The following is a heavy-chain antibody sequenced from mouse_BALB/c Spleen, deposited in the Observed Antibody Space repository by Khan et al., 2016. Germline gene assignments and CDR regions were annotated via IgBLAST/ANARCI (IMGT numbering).Heavy chain of an antibody. Sequence: EVKLLESGGGLVQPGGSLNLSCAASGFDFSRYWMSWARQAPGKGQEWIGEINPGSSTINYTPSLKDKFIISRDNAKNTLYLQMSKVRSEDTALYYCARLLWLCAMDYWGQGTSVTVSS. CDR1: GFDFSRYW. V-gene: IGHV4-2*02. CDR2: INPGSSTI. D-gene: IGHD2-2*01. CDR3: ARLLWLCAMDY. J-gene: IGHJ4*01.